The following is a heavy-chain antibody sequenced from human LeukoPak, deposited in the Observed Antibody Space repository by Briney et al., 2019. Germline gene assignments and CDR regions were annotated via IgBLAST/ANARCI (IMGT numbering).Heavy chain of an antibody. Sequence: PSQTLSLTCTVSGGSISSGSYYWSWIRQPAGKGLEWIGEINHSGSTNYNPSLKSRVTISVDTSKNQFSLKLSSVTAADTAVYYCARAGVVLVRGVIGGNWFDPWGQGTLVTVSS. CDR1: GGSISSGSYY. V-gene: IGHV4-61*09. D-gene: IGHD3-10*01. J-gene: IGHJ5*02. CDR2: INHSGST. CDR3: ARAGVVLVRGVIGGNWFDP.